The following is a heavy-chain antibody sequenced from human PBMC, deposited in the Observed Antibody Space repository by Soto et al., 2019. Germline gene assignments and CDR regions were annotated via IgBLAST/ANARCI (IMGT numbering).Heavy chain of an antibody. J-gene: IGHJ4*02. CDR1: GFTFSNFA. Sequence: WGSLRLSCAASGFTFSNFAMSWVRQAPGKGLEWVSIISCDGGSIYYADSVEGRFTISRDNSKNTLNLQMSSLRAGDTAVYYCVKAVGPTAPYSRIFRXWGLGTLVTVSX. D-gene: IGHD1-26*01. V-gene: IGHV3-23*01. CDR2: ISCDGGSI. CDR3: VKAVGPTAPYSRIFRX.